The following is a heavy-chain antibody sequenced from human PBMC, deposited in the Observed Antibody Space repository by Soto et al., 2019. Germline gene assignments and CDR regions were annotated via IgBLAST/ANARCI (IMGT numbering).Heavy chain of an antibody. CDR1: GYTFSSYG. CDR3: AKWDVAAAGDYYFYGMDV. D-gene: IGHD6-13*01. J-gene: IGHJ6*02. V-gene: IGHV1-18*01. CDR2: ISGYNGNT. Sequence: QVQLVQSGAEVKTPGASVKVSCKASGYTFSSYGISWLRQAPGQGLEWMGWISGYNGNTNYAQKFQGRVTMTTDTSTSTAYLELRSLRSDDTDVYYCAKWDVAAAGDYYFYGMDVWGQGTTVTVSS.